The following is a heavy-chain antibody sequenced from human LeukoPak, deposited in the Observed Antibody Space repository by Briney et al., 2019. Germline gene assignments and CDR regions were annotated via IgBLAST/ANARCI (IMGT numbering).Heavy chain of an antibody. J-gene: IGHJ4*02. CDR1: GYTFTSYG. CDR3: ARDPDSFEYYCDSSGYCCY. D-gene: IGHD3-22*01. V-gene: IGHV1-18*01. CDR2: ISAYNGNT. Sequence: ASVKVSCKASGYTFTSYGISWVRQAPGQGLEWMGWISAYNGNTNYAQKLQGRVTMTTDTSTSTAYMELGSLRSDDTAVYYCARDPDSFEYYCDSSGYCCYWGRGTLVSVSS.